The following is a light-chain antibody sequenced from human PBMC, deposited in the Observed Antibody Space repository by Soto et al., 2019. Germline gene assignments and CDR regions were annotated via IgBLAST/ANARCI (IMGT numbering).Light chain of an antibody. CDR1: SSDVGGYNF. Sequence: QSVLTQPASVSGSPGQSITISCAGTSSDVGGYNFVSWYQHHPGKAPKLVIYEVSNRPSGVSNRFSGSKSGNTASLTISGLQAEDEAHYYCSSYTGSSTYVFFGGGTKLTVL. J-gene: IGLJ2*01. V-gene: IGLV2-14*01. CDR3: SSYTGSSTYVF. CDR2: EVS.